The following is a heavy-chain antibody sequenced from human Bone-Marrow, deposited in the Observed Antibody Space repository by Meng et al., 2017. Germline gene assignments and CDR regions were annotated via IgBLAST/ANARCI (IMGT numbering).Heavy chain of an antibody. CDR3: ARVDWGSGADGAYYYYGMDV. Sequence: SETLSLTCAVSGGSISSSNWWSWVRQPPGKGLEWIGEIYHSGSTNYNPSLKSRVTISVDKSKNQFSLKLSSVTAADTAVYYCARVDWGSGADGAYYYYGMDVWGQGTTVTVSS. V-gene: IGHV4-4*02. CDR1: GGSISSSNW. D-gene: IGHD3-16*01. CDR2: IYHSGST. J-gene: IGHJ6*02.